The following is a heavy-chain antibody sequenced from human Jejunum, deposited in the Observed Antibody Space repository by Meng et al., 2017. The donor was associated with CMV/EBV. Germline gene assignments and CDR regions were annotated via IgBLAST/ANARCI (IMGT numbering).Heavy chain of an antibody. J-gene: IGHJ4*02. D-gene: IGHD3-22*01. Sequence: QVQLVQSGAEGKKPGASVKVSCKTSGYTFTGYYIHWVRQAPGQGLEWMGRVNPYSGGTDYPQTFQGRVTMTTDTSITTGYMELSSLTSDDTAIYYCASGHSSPLGYWGQGTLVTVSS. CDR1: GYTFTGYY. V-gene: IGHV1-2*06. CDR2: VNPYSGGT. CDR3: ASGHSSPLGY.